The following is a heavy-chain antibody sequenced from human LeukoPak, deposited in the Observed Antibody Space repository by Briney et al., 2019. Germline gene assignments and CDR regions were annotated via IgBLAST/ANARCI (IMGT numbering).Heavy chain of an antibody. D-gene: IGHD3-22*01. CDR1: GDTFSSFG. Sequence: GGSMRLSCAGSGDTFSSFGMSWVRQAPGKGLEWISSISTSGGTTYYAHSVRGRFTMYRDNSKNTLYLQMNSLRAEDTAVYYCAKASSGYYLNYFDYWGQGTLVTVSS. V-gene: IGHV3-23*01. J-gene: IGHJ4*02. CDR2: ISTSGGTT. CDR3: AKASSGYYLNYFDY.